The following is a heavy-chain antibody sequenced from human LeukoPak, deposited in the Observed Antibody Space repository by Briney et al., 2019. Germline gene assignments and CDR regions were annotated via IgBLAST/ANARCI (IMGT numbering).Heavy chain of an antibody. V-gene: IGHV1-69*13. J-gene: IGHJ6*03. CDR3: ARGSLTVVRGVIDHMDV. CDR1: GGTFNNYA. D-gene: IGHD3-10*01. Sequence: SVKVSCKASGGTFNNYAIIWVRQAPGQGLEWMGSIIPIFGITDSAQKLQDRVTITADESTSTAYMELSSLRSEDTAVYYCARGSLTVVRGVIDHMDVWGKGTTVTISS. CDR2: IIPIFGIT.